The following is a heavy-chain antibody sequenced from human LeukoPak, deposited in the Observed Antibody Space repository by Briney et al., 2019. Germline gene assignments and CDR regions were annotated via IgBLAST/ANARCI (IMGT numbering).Heavy chain of an antibody. V-gene: IGHV1-18*01. Sequence: GASVKVSCKASGYTFTSYGISWVRQAPGQGLEWMGWISAYNGNTNYAQKLQGRVTMTTDTSTSTAYMELRSLRSDDTAVYYCARSTGGIVGYSYDGLLNWFDPWDQGTLVTVSS. J-gene: IGHJ5*02. CDR1: GYTFTSYG. CDR2: ISAYNGNT. D-gene: IGHD5-18*01. CDR3: ARSTGGIVGYSYDGLLNWFDP.